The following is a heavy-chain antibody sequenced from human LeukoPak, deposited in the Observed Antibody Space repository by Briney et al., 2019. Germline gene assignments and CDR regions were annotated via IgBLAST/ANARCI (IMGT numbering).Heavy chain of an antibody. CDR2: VFHSGST. J-gene: IGHJ4*02. CDR1: GGSISSSSYY. Sequence: PSETLSLTCTVSGGSISSSSYYWGWIRQPPGKGLEWIGSVFHSGSTYYNPSLKSRVTISVDTSKNQFSLNLRSVTAADTAMYFCARSLSTAGIDYWGQGTLVTVSS. CDR3: ARSLSTAGIDY. V-gene: IGHV4-39*07. D-gene: IGHD2-2*01.